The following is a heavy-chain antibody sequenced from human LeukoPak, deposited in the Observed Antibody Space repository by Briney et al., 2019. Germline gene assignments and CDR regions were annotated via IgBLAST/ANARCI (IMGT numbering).Heavy chain of an antibody. Sequence: PGGSLRLSCEASGFTFSTYAMSWVRQPPGKGLQWVSGISGSDSGTYYTDSVKGRFTISRDNSKNTVYLEIDNLRAEDTAVYYCAKCVSGTGVCLNFDSWGQGILFTVSS. J-gene: IGHJ4*02. V-gene: IGHV3-23*01. CDR3: AKCVSGTGVCLNFDS. D-gene: IGHD2-8*02. CDR2: ISGSDSGT. CDR1: GFTFSTYA.